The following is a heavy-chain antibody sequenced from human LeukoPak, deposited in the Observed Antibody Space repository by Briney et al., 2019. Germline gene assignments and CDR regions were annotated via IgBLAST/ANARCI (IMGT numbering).Heavy chain of an antibody. J-gene: IGHJ6*03. CDR3: ARASPRGLAAYYYYYIDV. Sequence: VASVKVSCKASGYTFNSYYMYWVRQAPGEGLEWMGITNPSGGSTTHAQKFQGRVTMTSDTSTSTVHMEMNSLRSEDTAVYYCARASPRGLAAYYYYYIDVWGKGTTVTVSS. V-gene: IGHV1-46*02. CDR2: TNPSGGST. CDR1: GYTFNSYY. D-gene: IGHD3-10*01.